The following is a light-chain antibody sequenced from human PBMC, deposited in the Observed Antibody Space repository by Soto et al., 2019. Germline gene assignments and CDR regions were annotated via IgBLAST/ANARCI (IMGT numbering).Light chain of an antibody. CDR1: STDVGGYNF. V-gene: IGLV2-14*01. CDR3: SSYTSSRTLV. Sequence: QSALIQPASVSGSPGQSISISCTGTSTDVGGYNFVSWYQQHPDKAPKLMIYDVSYWPSGVSNRFSASKSGNTAALTISGLQAEDEADYYCSSYTSSRTLVFGGGTKVTVL. J-gene: IGLJ2*01. CDR2: DVS.